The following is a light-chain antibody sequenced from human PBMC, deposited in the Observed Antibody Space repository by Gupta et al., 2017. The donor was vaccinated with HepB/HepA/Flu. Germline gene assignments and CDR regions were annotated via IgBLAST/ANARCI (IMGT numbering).Light chain of an antibody. Sequence: QSALTQPASVSGSPGQSITISCTGTSSDLGGYNYVSWYQQHPGKAPKLMIYDVSIRPSGVSNRFSGSKSGNTASLTISGLQPEDEADYYCSSYTSSGTVFGGGTKLTVL. V-gene: IGLV2-14*03. CDR3: SSYTSSGTV. CDR1: SSDLGGYNY. CDR2: DVS. J-gene: IGLJ3*02.